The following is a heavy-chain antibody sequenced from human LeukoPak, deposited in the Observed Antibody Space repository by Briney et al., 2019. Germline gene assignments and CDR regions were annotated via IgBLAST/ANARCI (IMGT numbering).Heavy chain of an antibody. CDR3: ARDASSYGDPDAFDI. J-gene: IGHJ3*02. Sequence: GGSLRLSCAASGFTFSSYSMNWVRQAPGKGLEWVSSISSSSSYIYYADSVKGRFTISRDNAKNSLYLQMNSLRAEDTAVYYCARDASSYGDPDAFDIWGQGTMVTVSS. CDR2: ISSSSSYI. D-gene: IGHD4-17*01. V-gene: IGHV3-21*01. CDR1: GFTFSSYS.